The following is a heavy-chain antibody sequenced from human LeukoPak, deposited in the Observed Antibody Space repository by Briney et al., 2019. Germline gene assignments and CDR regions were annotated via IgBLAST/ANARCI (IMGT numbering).Heavy chain of an antibody. CDR1: GGSISSYY. J-gene: IGHJ3*02. CDR3: ARTYDFGRGPPGDAFDN. D-gene: IGHD3-3*01. V-gene: IGHV4-59*08. CDR2: MNYSGST. Sequence: KTSETLSLTCTVSGGSISSYYWSWIRQPPGKGLVWIGYMNYSGSTNYNPSLKSRVTISVDTSKNQFSLRLSSVTTADTAVYYCARTYDFGRGPPGDAFDNWGQGTLVTVPS.